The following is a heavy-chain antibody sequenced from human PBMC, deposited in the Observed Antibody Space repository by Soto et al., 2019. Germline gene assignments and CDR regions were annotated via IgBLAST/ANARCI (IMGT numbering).Heavy chain of an antibody. J-gene: IGHJ5*01. D-gene: IGHD3-16*01. V-gene: IGHV1-2*04. CDR2: INPNSGGT. CDR1: GYTFTGYY. Sequence: ASVKVSCKASGYTFTGYYMHWVRQAPGQGLEWMGWINPNSGGTNYAQKFQGWVTMTRDTSISPAYMELIRLRSDATAVYYCARDGGDPIWFDSWGQGTLVTVSS. CDR3: ARDGGDPIWFDS.